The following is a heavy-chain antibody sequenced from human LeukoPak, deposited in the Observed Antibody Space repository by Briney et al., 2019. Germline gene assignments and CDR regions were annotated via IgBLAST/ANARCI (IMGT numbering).Heavy chain of an antibody. D-gene: IGHD2-2*02. CDR1: GFTFSSYA. CDR3: ARDPARYCSSTSCYRGIDP. CDR2: ISYDGSNK. V-gene: IGHV3-30-3*01. Sequence: GGSLRLSCAASGFTFSSYAMHWVRQAPGKGLEWVAVISYDGSNKYYADSVKGRFTISRDNSKNTLYLQMNSLRAEDTAVYYCARDPARYCSSTSCYRGIDPWGQGTLVTVSS. J-gene: IGHJ5*02.